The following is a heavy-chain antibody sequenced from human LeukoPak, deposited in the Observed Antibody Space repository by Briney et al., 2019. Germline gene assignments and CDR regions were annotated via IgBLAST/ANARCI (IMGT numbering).Heavy chain of an antibody. D-gene: IGHD3-16*01. CDR3: ARDYAWGSYPNWFDP. Sequence: SETLSLTCTVSGYSISSGYYWGWIRQPPGKGLEWIGSIYHSGRTYYNPSLKSRVTISVDTSKNQFSLKLSSVTAADTAVYYCARDYAWGSYPNWFDPWGQGTLVTVSS. CDR2: IYHSGRT. J-gene: IGHJ5*02. V-gene: IGHV4-38-2*02. CDR1: GYSISSGYY.